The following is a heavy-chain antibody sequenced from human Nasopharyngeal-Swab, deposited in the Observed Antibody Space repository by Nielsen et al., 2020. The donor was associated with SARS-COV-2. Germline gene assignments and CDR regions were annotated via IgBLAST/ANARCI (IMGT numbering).Heavy chain of an antibody. V-gene: IGHV4-30-4*01. D-gene: IGHD6-19*01. J-gene: IGHJ6*03. Sequence: WILQPPGKGLEWIGYIYYSGSTYYNPSLKSRVTISVDTSKNQFSLKLSSVTAADTAVYYCARVLGEQWLVNYYYYMDVWGKGTTVTVSS. CDR3: ARVLGEQWLVNYYYYMDV. CDR2: IYYSGST.